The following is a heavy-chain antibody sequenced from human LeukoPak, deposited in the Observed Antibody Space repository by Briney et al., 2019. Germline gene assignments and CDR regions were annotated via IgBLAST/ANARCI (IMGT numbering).Heavy chain of an antibody. D-gene: IGHD1-26*01. V-gene: IGHV1-69*01. CDR2: IIPIFGTA. CDR1: GGTFSSYA. J-gene: IGHJ4*02. CDR3: ALVGAHKVLSGDY. Sequence: GSSVKVSCKASGGTFSSYAISWVRQAPGQGLEWMGGIIPIFGTANYAQKFQGRVTITADESTSTAYMELSSLRSEDTAVYYCALVGAHKVLSGDYWGQGTLVTVSS.